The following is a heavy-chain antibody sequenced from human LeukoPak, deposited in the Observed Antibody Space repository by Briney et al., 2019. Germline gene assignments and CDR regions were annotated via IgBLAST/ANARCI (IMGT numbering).Heavy chain of an antibody. CDR2: IIPILGIA. J-gene: IGHJ3*02. V-gene: IGHV1-69*04. CDR3: ARGLGKVDTVMDGAFDI. D-gene: IGHD5-18*01. CDR1: GGTFSSYA. Sequence: ASVKVSCKASGGTFSSYAISWVRQAPGQGLEWMGRIIPILGIANYAQKFQGRVTITADKSTSTAYMELSSLRSEDTAVYYCARGLGKVDTVMDGAFDIWGQGTMVTVSS.